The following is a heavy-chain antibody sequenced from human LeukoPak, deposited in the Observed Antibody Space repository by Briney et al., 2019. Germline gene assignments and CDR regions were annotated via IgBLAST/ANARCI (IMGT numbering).Heavy chain of an antibody. D-gene: IGHD3-10*01. CDR1: GGSISSYY. CDR3: ARDRYYDSGSYYN. CDR2: IYYSGST. J-gene: IGHJ4*02. V-gene: IGHV4-59*01. Sequence: SETLSLTCTVSGGSISSYYWSWIRQPPGKVLEWIGYIYYSGSTNYNPSLKSRVTISVDTSKNQFSLKLSSVTAADTAVYYCARDRYYDSGSYYNWGQGTLVTVSS.